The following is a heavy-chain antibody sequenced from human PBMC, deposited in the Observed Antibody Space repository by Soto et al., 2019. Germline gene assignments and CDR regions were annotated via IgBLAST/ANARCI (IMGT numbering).Heavy chain of an antibody. CDR1: GFTFSSYA. CDR2: ISGSGGST. V-gene: IGHV3-23*01. J-gene: IGHJ4*02. D-gene: IGHD6-13*01. CDR3: ARYRSSWYAAFDY. Sequence: GGSLRLAGAASGFTFSSYAMSWVLQAPGKGLEWVSAISGSGGSTYYADSVKGRFTISRDSSKNTLYLQMNSLRAADTAVSYSARYRSSWYAAFDYCAQGTLVPVSS.